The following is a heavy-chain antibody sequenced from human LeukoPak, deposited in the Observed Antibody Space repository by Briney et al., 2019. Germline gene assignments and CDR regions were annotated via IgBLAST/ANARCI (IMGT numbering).Heavy chain of an antibody. J-gene: IGHJ6*03. CDR1: GGSISSYY. CDR2: IYYSGST. Sequence: SETLSLTCTVPGGSISSYYWSWIRQPPGKGLEWIGYIYYSGSTNYNPSLKSRVTISVDTSKNQSSLKLSSVTAADTAVYYCARGAGYCSSTSCYSIYYYYYYMDVWGKGTTVTVSS. V-gene: IGHV4-59*01. D-gene: IGHD2-2*03. CDR3: ARGAGYCSSTSCYSIYYYYYYMDV.